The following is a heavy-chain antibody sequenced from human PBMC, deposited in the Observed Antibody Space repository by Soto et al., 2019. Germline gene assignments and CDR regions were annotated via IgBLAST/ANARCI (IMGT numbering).Heavy chain of an antibody. CDR3: ARAFRDSGTYWFDP. J-gene: IGHJ5*02. V-gene: IGHV3-72*01. Sequence: GGSLRLSCVVSGFSFSDHFMEWVRQAPGKGLEWVARSRNKANGYSTEYAASVKGRFIISRDESQNSLYLQMNSLKTEDTAVYYCARAFRDSGTYWFDPWGQGTLVTVSS. D-gene: IGHD1-26*01. CDR1: GFSFSDHF. CDR2: SRNKANGYST.